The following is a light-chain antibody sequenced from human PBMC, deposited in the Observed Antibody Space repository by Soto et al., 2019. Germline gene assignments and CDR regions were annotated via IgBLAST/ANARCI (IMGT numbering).Light chain of an antibody. V-gene: IGLV2-8*01. J-gene: IGLJ3*02. CDR3: SSYAGSNWV. CDR1: SSDVGGYNY. Sequence: QSALTQPPSASGSPGQSVTISCTGTSSDVGGYNYVSWYQQHPGKAPKLMIYEVSKRPSGVPDRFSGSKSGNTASLTVSGLQAEDEAYYYCSSYAGSNWVFGGGTKLTVL. CDR2: EVS.